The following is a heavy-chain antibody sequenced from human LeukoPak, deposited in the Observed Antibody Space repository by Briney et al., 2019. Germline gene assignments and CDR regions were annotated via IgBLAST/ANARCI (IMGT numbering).Heavy chain of an antibody. CDR1: GGSISSYY. CDR2: IYTSGST. D-gene: IGHD3-22*01. CDR3: ARASGSSGHYYVGPPLDY. Sequence: SSETLSLTCTVSGGSISSYYWSWIRQPAGKGLEWIGRIYTSGSTNYNPSLKSRVTISVDTSKNQFSLKLSSVTAADTAVYYCARASGSSGHYYVGPPLDYWGQGTLVTVSS. J-gene: IGHJ4*02. V-gene: IGHV4-4*07.